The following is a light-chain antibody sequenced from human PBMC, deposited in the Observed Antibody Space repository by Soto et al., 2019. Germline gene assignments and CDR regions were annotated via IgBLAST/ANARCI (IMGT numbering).Light chain of an antibody. V-gene: IGLV2-14*03. CDR2: EVS. Sequence: QSAVTQPASVSGSPGQSVTISCTGSASDIGRYDYVSWYQQYPGNTPKLLIYEVSHRPSGVSDRFSGSKSGDTASLTISGVQFQDEATYYCTSYISSSAFFVFGTGTKAPS. CDR1: ASDIGRYDY. J-gene: IGLJ1*01. CDR3: TSYISSSAFFV.